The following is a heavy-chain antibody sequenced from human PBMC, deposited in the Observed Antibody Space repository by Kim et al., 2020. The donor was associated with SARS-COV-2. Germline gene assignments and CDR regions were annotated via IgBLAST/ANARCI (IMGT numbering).Heavy chain of an antibody. V-gene: IGHV3-15*01. Sequence: TDGGTTDYAAPVKGRFTISRDDSKNTLYLQMNSLKTEDTAVYYCSTLTRIWGQGTLVTVSA. D-gene: IGHD2-21*02. CDR3: STLTRI. CDR2: TDGGTT. J-gene: IGHJ4*02.